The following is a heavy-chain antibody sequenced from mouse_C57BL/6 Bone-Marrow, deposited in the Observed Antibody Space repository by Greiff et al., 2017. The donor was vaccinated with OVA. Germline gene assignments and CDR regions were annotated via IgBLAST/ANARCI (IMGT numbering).Heavy chain of an antibody. CDR2: IDPANGNT. V-gene: IGHV14-3*01. D-gene: IGHD6-2*01. Sequence: EVKLVESVAELVRPGASVKLSCTASGFNIKNPYMHWVKQRPEQGLEWIGRIDPANGNTKYAPKFQGKATITADTSSNTAYLQLSSLTSEDTAIYYCASLGVAYWGQGTLVTVSA. J-gene: IGHJ3*01. CDR1: GFNIKNPY. CDR3: ASLGVAY.